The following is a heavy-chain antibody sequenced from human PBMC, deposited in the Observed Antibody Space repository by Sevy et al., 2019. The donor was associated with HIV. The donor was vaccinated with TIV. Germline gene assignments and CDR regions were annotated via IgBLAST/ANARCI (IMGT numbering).Heavy chain of an antibody. CDR3: AREPEQQDNYYGMDV. V-gene: IGHV3-30*04. CDR1: GFTFSSYA. J-gene: IGHJ6*02. CDR2: ISYDGSNK. Sequence: GESLKISCAASGFTFSSYAMHWVRQAPGKGLERVAVISYDGSNKYYADSVKGRFTISRDNSKNTLYLQMNSLRAEDTAVYYCAREPEQQDNYYGMDVWGQGTTVTVSS. D-gene: IGHD1-1*01.